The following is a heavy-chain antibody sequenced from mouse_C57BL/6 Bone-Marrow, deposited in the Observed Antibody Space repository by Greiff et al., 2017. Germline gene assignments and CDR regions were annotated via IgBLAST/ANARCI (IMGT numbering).Heavy chain of an antibody. CDR1: GYTFTDYY. Sequence: VQLQQSGPELVKPGASVKISCKASGYTFTDYYMNWVKQSHGKSLEWIGDINPNNGGTSYNQKFKGKATLTVDKSSSTAYMELRSLTSEDSAVYYCARPLSYGSSYYFDYWGQGTTLTVSS. CDR3: ARPLSYGSSYYFDY. V-gene: IGHV1-26*01. CDR2: INPNNGGT. J-gene: IGHJ2*01. D-gene: IGHD1-1*01.